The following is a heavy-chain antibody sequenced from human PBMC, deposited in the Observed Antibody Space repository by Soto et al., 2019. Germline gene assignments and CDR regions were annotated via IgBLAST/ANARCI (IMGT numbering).Heavy chain of an antibody. Sequence: SVKVSCKASGGTFSSYAISWVRQAPGQGLEWMGGIIPIFGTANYAQKFQGRVTITADESTSTAYMELSSLRSEDTAVYYCARDRGDDRSGYYPYYFDYWGQGTLVTVSS. J-gene: IGHJ4*02. CDR2: IIPIFGTA. CDR3: ARDRGDDRSGYYPYYFDY. D-gene: IGHD3-22*01. V-gene: IGHV1-69*13. CDR1: GGTFSSYA.